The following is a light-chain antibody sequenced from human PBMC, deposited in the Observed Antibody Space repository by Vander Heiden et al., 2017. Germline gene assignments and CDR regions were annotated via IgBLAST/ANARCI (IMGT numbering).Light chain of an antibody. CDR3: QQSYSFPWT. CDR1: QSISNY. J-gene: IGKJ1*01. V-gene: IGKV1-39*01. Sequence: DIQMTQSPSSLSASVGDRVTITCRASQSISNYLNWYQQTPGKAPKVLIYSASSFQRGVPSRFSGSGSGTDFTLTISSLQPEDFASYYCQQSYSFPWTFGPGTKVEI. CDR2: SAS.